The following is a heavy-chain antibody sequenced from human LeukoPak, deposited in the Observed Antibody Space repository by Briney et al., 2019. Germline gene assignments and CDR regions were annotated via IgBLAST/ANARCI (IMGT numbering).Heavy chain of an antibody. Sequence: GGSLRLSCAASGFTFSSYEMNWVRQAPGKGVEWVSYISSSGNTIYYADSVKGRFTISRDSAKNSLYLQMNSLRAEDTAVYYCASRAGSYSSYYYYMDVWGKGTTVTVSS. CDR2: ISSSGNTI. V-gene: IGHV3-48*03. CDR3: ASRAGSYSSYYYYMDV. D-gene: IGHD1-26*01. J-gene: IGHJ6*03. CDR1: GFTFSSYE.